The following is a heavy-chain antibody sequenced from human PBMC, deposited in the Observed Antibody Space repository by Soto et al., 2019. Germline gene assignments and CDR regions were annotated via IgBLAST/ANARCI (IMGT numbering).Heavy chain of an antibody. Sequence: QVQLVQSGAEVKKPGSSVKVSCKASGGTFSSYAISWVRQAPGQGLEWMGGIIPIFGTANYAQKFQGRVTITEDKSTSTAYMELSSLRSEDTAVYYCARGSRFLEWLTPFSYYYYGMDVWGQGTTVTVSS. CDR3: ARGSRFLEWLTPFSYYYYGMDV. D-gene: IGHD3-3*01. V-gene: IGHV1-69*06. CDR2: IIPIFGTA. CDR1: GGTFSSYA. J-gene: IGHJ6*02.